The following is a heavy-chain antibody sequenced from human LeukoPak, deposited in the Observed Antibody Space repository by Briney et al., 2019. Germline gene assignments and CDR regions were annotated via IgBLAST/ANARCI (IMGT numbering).Heavy chain of an antibody. CDR2: ISSNGGST. Sequence: GGSLRLSCAASGFTFSSYAMQWVRQAPGKGLEYVSAISSNGGSTYYANSVKGRFTISRDNSKNTLYLQMGSLRAEDMAVYYCARGGSSGYDPVEDYWGQGTLVTVSS. CDR3: ARGGSSGYDPVEDY. CDR1: GFTFSSYA. J-gene: IGHJ4*02. D-gene: IGHD3-22*01. V-gene: IGHV3-64*01.